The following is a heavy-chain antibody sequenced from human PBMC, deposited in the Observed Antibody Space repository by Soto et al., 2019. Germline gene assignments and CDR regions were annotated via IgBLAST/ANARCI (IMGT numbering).Heavy chain of an antibody. CDR1: GYTFTGYD. Sequence: ASVKVSCKASGYTFTGYDLNWVRQAAGQGLEWMGWMNLKSGNTGYAQNFQGRVTMTRNTSMSTAYMELSSLRSEDTAVYYCAIPWAEVGTTPHVFDVWGQGTMVTV. J-gene: IGHJ3*01. D-gene: IGHD1-26*01. CDR3: AIPWAEVGTTPHVFDV. CDR2: MNLKSGNT. V-gene: IGHV1-8*01.